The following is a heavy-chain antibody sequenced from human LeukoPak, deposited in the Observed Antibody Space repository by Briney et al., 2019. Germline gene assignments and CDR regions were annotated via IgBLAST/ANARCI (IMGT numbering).Heavy chain of an antibody. D-gene: IGHD6-13*01. CDR1: GGSISSGSYY. V-gene: IGHV4-61*02. J-gene: IGHJ6*02. CDR2: IYTSGST. CDR3: ASWGRLRAAGIYYGMDV. Sequence: PSETLSLTCTVSGGSISSGSYYWSWIRQPAGKGLEWIGRIYTSGSTNYNTSLKSRVTIPVDTSKNQFSLKLSSVTAADTAVYYCASWGRLRAAGIYYGMDVWGQGTTVTVSS.